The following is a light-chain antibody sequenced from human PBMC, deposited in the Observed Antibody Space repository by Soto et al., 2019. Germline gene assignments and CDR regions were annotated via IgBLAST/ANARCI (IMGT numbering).Light chain of an antibody. Sequence: ENVLTQSPGTLSLSPGDRATLSCRASQSLRRTYIAWYQQQPGQAPRLLIYGASNRATGIPDRFSGSGSGTDFTLTISRLEPEDFAVYYCQQYGGSPPLTFGGGTKVEIK. CDR2: GAS. J-gene: IGKJ4*01. CDR1: QSLRRTY. CDR3: QQYGGSPPLT. V-gene: IGKV3-20*01.